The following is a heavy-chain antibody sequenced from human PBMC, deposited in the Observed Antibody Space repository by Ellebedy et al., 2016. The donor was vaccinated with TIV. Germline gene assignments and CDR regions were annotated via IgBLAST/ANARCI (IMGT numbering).Heavy chain of an antibody. D-gene: IGHD3-9*01. CDR1: GYRFTDYW. CDR3: ARQILTGYSRWYYYGTDV. Sequence: GESLKISXQTSGYRFTDYWIGWVRQMSGKGLEWMGIISPGPSDLSYSPAFQGQVTISADKSISTAYLQWSSLKASDTAMYYCARQILTGYSRWYYYGTDVWGQGTTVTVSS. V-gene: IGHV5-51*01. CDR2: ISPGPSDL. J-gene: IGHJ6*02.